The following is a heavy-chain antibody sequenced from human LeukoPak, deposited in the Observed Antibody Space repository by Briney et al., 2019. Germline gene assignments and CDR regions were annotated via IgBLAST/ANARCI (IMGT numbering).Heavy chain of an antibody. CDR3: ASRIVGARFDY. J-gene: IGHJ4*02. CDR1: GFTFSRFW. D-gene: IGHD1-26*01. Sequence: GGSLRLSCAASGFTFSRFWMNWVRQAPGRGLEWVANIDQSGGRNNYVDSVKGRFTISRDNAKNSLYLQMNSLRAEDTAVYYCASRIVGARFDYWGQGTLVTVSS. CDR2: IDQSGGRN. V-gene: IGHV3-7*02.